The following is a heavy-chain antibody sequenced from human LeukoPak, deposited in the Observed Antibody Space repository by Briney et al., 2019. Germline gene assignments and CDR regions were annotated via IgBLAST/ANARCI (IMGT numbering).Heavy chain of an antibody. D-gene: IGHD1-26*01. Sequence: SETLSLTCTVSGGSISNKYWSWIRQPPGKGLEWIGYIYYSGSTNYNPSLKSRVTILVDTSKNQFSLKLSSVTAADTAVYYCAREDSGTYPAGGWGQGTLVTVSS. CDR3: AREDSGTYPAGG. CDR2: IYYSGST. V-gene: IGHV4-59*01. CDR1: GGSISNKY. J-gene: IGHJ4*02.